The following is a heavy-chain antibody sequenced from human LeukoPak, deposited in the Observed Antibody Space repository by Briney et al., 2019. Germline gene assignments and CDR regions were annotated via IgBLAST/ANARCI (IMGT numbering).Heavy chain of an antibody. CDR2: ISAYNGNT. D-gene: IGHD2-2*01. V-gene: IGHV1-18*01. CDR1: GYTFTSYG. J-gene: IGHJ3*02. Sequence: ASVKVSCKASGYTFTSYGISWVRQAPGQGLEWMGWISAYNGNTNYAQKFQGRVTMTEDTSTDTAYMELSSLRSEDTAVYYCATDREYQLLGGFDIWGQGTMVTVSS. CDR3: ATDREYQLLGGFDI.